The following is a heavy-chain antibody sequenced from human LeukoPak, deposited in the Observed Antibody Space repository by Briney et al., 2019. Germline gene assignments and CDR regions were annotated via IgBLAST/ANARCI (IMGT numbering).Heavy chain of an antibody. CDR3: ARGNDFWSGYYIGYYMDV. CDR2: IYYSGST. D-gene: IGHD3-3*01. Sequence: PSETLSLTCAVSGGSVSGYYWSWIRQPPGKGLEWIGYIYYSGSTNYNPSLKSRVTISVDTSKNQLSLKLSSVTAADTAVYYCARGNDFWSGYYIGYYMDVWGKGTTVTVSS. J-gene: IGHJ6*03. V-gene: IGHV4-59*02. CDR1: GGSVSGYY.